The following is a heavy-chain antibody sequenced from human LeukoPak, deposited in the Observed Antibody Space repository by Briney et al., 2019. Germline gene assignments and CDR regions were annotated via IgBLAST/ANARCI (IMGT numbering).Heavy chain of an antibody. CDR2: FSTRSSTI. CDR1: GFTFSSYS. D-gene: IGHD5-12*01. V-gene: IGHV3-48*02. J-gene: IGHJ4*02. CDR3: ARDQGYGFDY. Sequence: GGSLILPCAASGFTFSSYSMNWVRQAPGKGLEWLSYFSTRSSTISYADSVKGRFAIYRDHAKNSLYLPMNSLRDEDTAVYYCARDQGYGFDYWGQGTLVTVSS.